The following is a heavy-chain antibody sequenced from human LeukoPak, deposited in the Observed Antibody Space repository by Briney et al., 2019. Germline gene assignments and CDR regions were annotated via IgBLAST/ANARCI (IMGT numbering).Heavy chain of an antibody. CDR2: IYPGDSDT. CDR1: GYSFTSYW. V-gene: IGHV5-51*01. J-gene: IGHJ5*02. CDR3: ARGEYYYDSSGYYYFNWFDP. Sequence: GESLKISCKGSGYSFTSYWIGWVRQMPGKGLEWMGIIYPGDSDTRYSPSFQGQVTISTDKSISTAYLQWSSLKASDTAMYYCARGEYYYDSSGYYYFNWFDPWGQGTLVTVSS. D-gene: IGHD3-22*01.